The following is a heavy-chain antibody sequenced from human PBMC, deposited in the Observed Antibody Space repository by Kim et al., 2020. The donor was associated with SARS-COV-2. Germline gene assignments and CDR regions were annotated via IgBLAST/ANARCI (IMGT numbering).Heavy chain of an antibody. Sequence: GGSLRLSCAASGFTISGYWMTWVRQAPGKGLEWVANIKEDGSEKDYVDSVKGRFTISRDNAKNSLYLQMNSLRAEDTAVYYCARGRGWFPDWGQGTLVTVSS. J-gene: IGHJ4*02. D-gene: IGHD2-15*01. CDR1: GFTISGYW. CDR3: ARGRGWFPD. V-gene: IGHV3-7*01. CDR2: IKEDGSEK.